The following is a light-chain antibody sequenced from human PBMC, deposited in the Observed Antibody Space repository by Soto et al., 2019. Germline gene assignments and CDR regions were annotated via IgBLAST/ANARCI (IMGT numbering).Light chain of an antibody. CDR2: GAS. Sequence: EIVLTQSPGTLSLSPGERATLSCRASQSVSSSYLAWYQQKPGQAPRLLIYGASSRATGIPDRFSGSGSGTAFTLTISTLEPEDFAVYYCQQYGSSPPITLGQGTRLESK. CDR3: QQYGSSPPIT. V-gene: IGKV3-20*01. J-gene: IGKJ5*01. CDR1: QSVSSSY.